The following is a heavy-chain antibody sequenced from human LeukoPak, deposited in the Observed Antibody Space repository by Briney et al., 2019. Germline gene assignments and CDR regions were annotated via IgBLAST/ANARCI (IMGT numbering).Heavy chain of an antibody. V-gene: IGHV3-69-1*01. CDR2: ISASNTI. J-gene: IGHJ4*02. Sequence: GGSLRLSCVSSGFNSKYYSLNWVRQAPGKGLEWISYISASNTIYYADSVKGRFTISRDNAKNSVYLQMNSLRVEDTAMYYCTRGSRFDYWGRGAPVTVSS. CDR1: GFNSKYYS. CDR3: TRGSRFDY.